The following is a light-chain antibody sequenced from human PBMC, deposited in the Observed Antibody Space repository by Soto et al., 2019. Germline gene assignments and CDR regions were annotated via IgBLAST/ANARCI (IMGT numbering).Light chain of an antibody. Sequence: EIVMTQSPATLSVSPGETVTLSCRASQSVRTNLAWYQHKPGQSPRLLIYGASNRATGFPARFSGSGSGTVFTLTISSLQSEDFAVYYCQQYNDNWPTFGQGTKVDIK. CDR2: GAS. V-gene: IGKV3-15*01. CDR3: QQYNDNWPT. CDR1: QSVRTN. J-gene: IGKJ1*01.